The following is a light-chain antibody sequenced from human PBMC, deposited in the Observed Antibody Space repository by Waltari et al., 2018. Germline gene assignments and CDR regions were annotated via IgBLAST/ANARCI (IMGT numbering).Light chain of an antibody. J-gene: IGKJ4*01. CDR1: RDIRHY. V-gene: IGKV1-9*01. CDR3: QQPPGT. Sequence: DIQLTQSPSFLSASVGDRVTFTCRASRDIRHYLAWYQQKSGKAPKLPIFAASTLQSGVPSRVSGSGSGTEFTLTISSLQPEDLATYYCQQPPGTFGGGTKVEIK. CDR2: AAS.